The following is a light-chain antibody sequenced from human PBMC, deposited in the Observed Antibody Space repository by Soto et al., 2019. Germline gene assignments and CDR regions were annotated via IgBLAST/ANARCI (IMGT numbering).Light chain of an antibody. CDR2: EVS. V-gene: IGLV2-8*01. J-gene: IGLJ2*01. CDR3: SSYAGSSLVV. CDR1: SSDVGRYNY. Sequence: QSALTQPPSASGSPGQSVTISCTGTSSDVGRYNYVSWYQQHPGKAPKLMIYEVSKRPSGVPDRFSGSKSGNTASLTVSGLQAEDEADYYCSSYAGSSLVVFGGGTKVTVL.